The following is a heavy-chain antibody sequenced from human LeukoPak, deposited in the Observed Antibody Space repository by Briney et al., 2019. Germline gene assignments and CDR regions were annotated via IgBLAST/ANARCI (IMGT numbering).Heavy chain of an antibody. CDR3: ARCRENDFWSGSPVDH. V-gene: IGHV3-30-3*01. J-gene: IGHJ4*02. CDR2: ISGDGTNK. CDR1: GFFFSSYC. Sequence: GGSLRLSCEGSGFFFSSYCMHWVRQAPGKGLEWLAVISGDGTNKYYAESVKGRFTISRDNSKTTVLVQLNSLRVEDTAVYYCARCRENDFWSGSPVDHWGQGTLVTVSS. D-gene: IGHD3-3*01.